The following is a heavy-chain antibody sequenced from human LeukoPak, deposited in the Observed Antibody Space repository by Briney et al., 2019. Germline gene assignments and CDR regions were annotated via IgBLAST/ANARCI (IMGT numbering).Heavy chain of an antibody. CDR2: IYTSGST. Sequence: SETLSLTCTVSGGSISSSSYYWGWIRQPAGKGLEWIGRIYTSGSTNYNPSLKSRVTISVDTSKNQFSLKLSSVTAADTAVYYCARGIATVNWGQGTLVTVSS. J-gene: IGHJ4*02. V-gene: IGHV4-61*02. CDR1: GGSISSSSYY. CDR3: ARGIATVN. D-gene: IGHD6-13*01.